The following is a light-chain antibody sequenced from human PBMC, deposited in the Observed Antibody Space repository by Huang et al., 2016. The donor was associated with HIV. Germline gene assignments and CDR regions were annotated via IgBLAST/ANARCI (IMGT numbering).Light chain of an antibody. CDR3: HQYHSLPWT. CDR2: ATS. Sequence: DIQMTQSPSSLSASVGDRVTITCRASQGIGNSLAWYQQKPEKAPRLLRYATSTWDSGLPSRFSGSGSGTDYTLTISTLQPEEIASYYCHQYHSLPWTFGQGTKVEIK. V-gene: IGKV1-NL1*01. J-gene: IGKJ1*01. CDR1: QGIGNS.